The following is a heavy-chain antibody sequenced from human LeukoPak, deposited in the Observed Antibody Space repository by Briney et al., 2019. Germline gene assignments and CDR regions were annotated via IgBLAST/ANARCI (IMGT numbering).Heavy chain of an antibody. D-gene: IGHD2-21*02. CDR1: GYTFTSYY. Sequence: ASVKVSCKASGYTFTSYYMHWVRQAPGQGLEWMGIINPSGGSTSYAQKFQGRVTMTRDTSTSTVYMELSSLRSDDTAVYYCARGGDIVVVTADGDAFDIWGQGTMVTVSS. CDR3: ARGGDIVVVTADGDAFDI. V-gene: IGHV1-46*01. CDR2: INPSGGST. J-gene: IGHJ3*02.